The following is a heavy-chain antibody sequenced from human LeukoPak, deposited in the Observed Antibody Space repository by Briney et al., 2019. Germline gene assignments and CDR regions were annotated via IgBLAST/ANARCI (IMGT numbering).Heavy chain of an antibody. CDR1: GFTFSSYA. J-gene: IGHJ3*02. CDR2: ISYDGSNK. D-gene: IGHD4-17*01. CDR3: AKDHTRDTVSAFDI. V-gene: IGHV3-30*18. Sequence: GGSLRLSCAASGFTFSSYAMSWVRQAPGKGLEWVAVISYDGSNKYYADSVKGRFTISRDNSKNTPYLQMNSLRAEDTAVYYCAKDHTRDTVSAFDIWGQGTMVTVSS.